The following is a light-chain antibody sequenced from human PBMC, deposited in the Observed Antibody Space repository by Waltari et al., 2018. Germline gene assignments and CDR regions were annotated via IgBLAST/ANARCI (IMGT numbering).Light chain of an antibody. CDR1: DSDVDAYHF. CDR3: SSYTTSSAPGV. Sequence: QSALTQPASVSGSPGQSIPISFSGTDSDVDAYHFVSWYQQHPGKAPHLIIYEVSNRPSGISNRFSASKSGNTASLTISGLQAEDEADYYCSSYTTSSAPGVFGTGTRVTVL. J-gene: IGLJ1*01. CDR2: EVS. V-gene: IGLV2-14*01.